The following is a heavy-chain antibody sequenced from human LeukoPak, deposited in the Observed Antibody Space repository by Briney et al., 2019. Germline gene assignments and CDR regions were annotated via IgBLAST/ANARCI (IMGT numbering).Heavy chain of an antibody. Sequence: SETLSLTCTVSGGSISSGGYYWSWIRQPPGKGLEWIGYIYHSGSTYYNPSLKSRVTISVDRSKNQFSLKLSSVTAADTAVYYCARADSSSWYEADAFDIWGQGTMVTVSS. CDR1: GGSISSGGYY. D-gene: IGHD6-13*01. CDR2: IYHSGST. CDR3: ARADSSSWYEADAFDI. J-gene: IGHJ3*02. V-gene: IGHV4-30-2*01.